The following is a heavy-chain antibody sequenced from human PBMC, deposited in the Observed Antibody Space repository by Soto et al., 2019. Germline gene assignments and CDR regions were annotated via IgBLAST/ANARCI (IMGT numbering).Heavy chain of an antibody. J-gene: IGHJ2*01. D-gene: IGHD6-13*01. CDR3: ARGDSSSSRYCYFDL. Sequence: QVQLVESGGGVVQPGRSLRLSCAASGFTFSSYGMHWVRQAPGKGLEWVAVIWYDGSNKYYADSVKGRFTISRDNSKNTLYLQMNSLRAEDTAVYYCARGDSSSSRYCYFDLWGRGTLVTVSS. V-gene: IGHV3-33*01. CDR2: IWYDGSNK. CDR1: GFTFSSYG.